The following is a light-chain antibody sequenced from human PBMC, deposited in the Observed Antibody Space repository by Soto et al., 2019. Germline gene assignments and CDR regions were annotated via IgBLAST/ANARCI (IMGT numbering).Light chain of an antibody. V-gene: IGLV1-40*01. J-gene: IGLJ1*01. CDR3: QSYDSSLSGSDV. Sequence: SVVTPPPPVSGVPADRGPIFCTGSGSNNRAGYDVHRYQQLPGTAPKLPIYGNSNRPSGAPDRFSGSKSGTSASLAITGLQAEDEADYYCQSYDSSLSGSDVFGTGTKVTAL. CDR2: GNS. CDR1: GSNNRAGYD.